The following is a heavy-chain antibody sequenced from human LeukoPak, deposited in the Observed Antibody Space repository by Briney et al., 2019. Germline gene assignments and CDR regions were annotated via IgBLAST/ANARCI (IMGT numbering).Heavy chain of an antibody. Sequence: GGSLRLSCAASGSTFSSCAMSWVRQAPGRGLEWVSAISGRGGRTYYADSMKGRFTVSRDNSKNTLYLHMDSLRADDTAVYYCAKEAYCGGDCSRWFDPWGQGTLVTVSS. CDR2: ISGRGGRT. CDR3: AKEAYCGGDCSRWFDP. J-gene: IGHJ5*02. V-gene: IGHV3-23*01. CDR1: GSTFSSCA. D-gene: IGHD2-21*02.